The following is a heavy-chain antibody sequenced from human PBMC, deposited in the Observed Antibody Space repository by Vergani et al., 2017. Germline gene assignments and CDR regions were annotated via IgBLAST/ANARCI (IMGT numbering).Heavy chain of an antibody. J-gene: IGHJ6*03. Sequence: QVQLQESGPGLVKPSQTLSLTCTVSGGSICSCYYSWSWIRQPPGKGLEWIGSIYSSGSTYYNPSLKSRVTIPVDTSKNQFSLKLSSVTAADTAVYYCARISVVPAASTFYYYYMDVWGKGTTVTVSS. CDR3: ARISVVPAASTFYYYYMDV. CDR1: GGSICSCYYS. D-gene: IGHD2-2*01. CDR2: IYSSGST. V-gene: IGHV4-30-4*01.